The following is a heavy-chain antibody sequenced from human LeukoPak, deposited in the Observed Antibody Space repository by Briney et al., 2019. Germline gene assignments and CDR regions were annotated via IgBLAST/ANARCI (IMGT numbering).Heavy chain of an antibody. CDR3: ARSPAYCSGSTCYGHNWFDP. V-gene: IGHV1-46*01. Sequence: ASVKVSCKASGDTFTSHYIHWVRQAPGQGLEWMGICSPRGGSTSHAQKFQGRVTMTTDTSTSTVYMELSSLRSEDTAVYYCARSPAYCSGSTCYGHNWFDPWGQGTLVTVSS. CDR1: GDTFTSHY. D-gene: IGHD2-15*01. CDR2: CSPRGGST. J-gene: IGHJ5*02.